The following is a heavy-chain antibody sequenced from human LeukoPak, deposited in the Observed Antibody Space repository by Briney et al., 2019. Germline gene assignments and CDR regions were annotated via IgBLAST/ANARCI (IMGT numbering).Heavy chain of an antibody. CDR1: GGSISTSG. CDR3: ARLGRVAAAGPYYDYYSLDV. D-gene: IGHD6-25*01. CDR2: IYYSGST. V-gene: IGHV4-59*08. J-gene: IGHJ6*02. Sequence: SETLSLTCTVAGGSISTSGWTWIRQPPRKGLEWIGDIYYSGSTSYNPSLKSRITISRDTSTKQVSLKVTSVTAADTGAYYCARLGRVAAAGPYYDYYSLDVWGQGTTVTVSS.